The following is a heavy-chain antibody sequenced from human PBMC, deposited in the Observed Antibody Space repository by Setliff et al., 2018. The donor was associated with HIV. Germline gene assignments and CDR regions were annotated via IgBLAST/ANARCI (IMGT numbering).Heavy chain of an antibody. D-gene: IGHD5-12*01. CDR1: GGSISSYY. J-gene: IGHJ4*02. CDR2: IFYSGST. Sequence: SETLSLTCTVSGGSISSYYWSWIRQPPGKGLEWIGYIFYSGSTNYNPSLKSRVTISVDTSKSQFSLKLSSVTAADTAVYYCAKDSKFFPVPDRSGYMDYWGQGTPVTVSS. CDR3: AKDSKFFPVPDRSGYMDY. V-gene: IGHV4-59*01.